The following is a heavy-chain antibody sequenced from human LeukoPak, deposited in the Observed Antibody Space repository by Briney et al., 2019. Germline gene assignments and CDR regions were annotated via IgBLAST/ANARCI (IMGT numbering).Heavy chain of an antibody. J-gene: IGHJ4*02. D-gene: IGHD2/OR15-2a*01. CDR2: ISSSSSYI. CDR1: GFTFSSYS. Sequence: GGSLRLSCAASGFTFSSYSMNWVRQAPGKGMEWVSSISSSSSYIYYADSVKGRFTTSRDNAKNSLYLQMNSLRAEDTAVYYCARAPTFGYYFDYWGQGTLVTVSS. CDR3: ARAPTFGYYFDY. V-gene: IGHV3-21*01.